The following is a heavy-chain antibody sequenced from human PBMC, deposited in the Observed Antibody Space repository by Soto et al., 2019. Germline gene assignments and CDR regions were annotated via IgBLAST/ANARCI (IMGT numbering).Heavy chain of an antibody. CDR1: GFTFSSYG. J-gene: IGHJ4*02. Sequence: QVQLVESGGGVVQPGRSLRLSCAASGFTFSSYGMHWVRQAPGKGLEWVAVISYDGSNKYYTDSVKGRFTISRDNSKNTLYLQMNSLRAEDTAVYYCAKLWSKDGSGWGFDYWGQGTLVTVSS. CDR3: AKLWSKDGSGWGFDY. CDR2: ISYDGSNK. D-gene: IGHD6-19*01. V-gene: IGHV3-30*18.